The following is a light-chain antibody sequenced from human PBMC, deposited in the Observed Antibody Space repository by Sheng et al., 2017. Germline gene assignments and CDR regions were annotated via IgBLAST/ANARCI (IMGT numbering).Light chain of an antibody. CDR1: SSNLGSNI. V-gene: IGLV1-44*01. CDR2: SNN. Sequence: QSVLTQPPSASGTPGQRVTISCSGSSSNLGSNIVNWYQQLPGAAPKLLIYSNNQRPSGVPDRFSGSKSGTSASLAISGLQSEDEADYYCAAWDDSLNGHWVFGGGTKLTVL. J-gene: IGLJ3*02. CDR3: AAWDDSLNGHWV.